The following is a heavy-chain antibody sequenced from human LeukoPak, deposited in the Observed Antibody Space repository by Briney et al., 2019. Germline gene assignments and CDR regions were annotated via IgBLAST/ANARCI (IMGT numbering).Heavy chain of an antibody. Sequence: GGSLRLSYAASGFTFSSYEMNWVRQAPGKGLEWVSYISSSGSTIYYADSVKGRFTISRDNAKNSLYLQMNSLRAEDTAVYYCARDSAGVGATTGWFDPWGQGTLVTVSS. J-gene: IGHJ5*02. CDR3: ARDSAGVGATTGWFDP. V-gene: IGHV3-48*03. CDR2: ISSSGSTI. D-gene: IGHD1-26*01. CDR1: GFTFSSYE.